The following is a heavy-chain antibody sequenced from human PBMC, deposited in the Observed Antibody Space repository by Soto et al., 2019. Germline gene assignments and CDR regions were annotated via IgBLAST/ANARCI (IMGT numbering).Heavy chain of an antibody. D-gene: IGHD1-1*01. J-gene: IGHJ5*02. CDR3: ARDSPGTTGTASEGGFDP. V-gene: IGHV4-31*03. Sequence: SETLSLTCTVSGGSISSGGYYWSWIRQHPGKGLEWIGYIYYSGSTYYNPSLKSRVTISVDTSKNQFSLKLSSVTAADTAVYYCARDSPGTTGTASEGGFDPWGQGTLVTVSS. CDR1: GGSISSGGYY. CDR2: IYYSGST.